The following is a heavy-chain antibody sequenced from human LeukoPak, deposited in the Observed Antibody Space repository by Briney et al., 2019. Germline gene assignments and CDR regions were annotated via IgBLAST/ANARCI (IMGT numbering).Heavy chain of an antibody. CDR1: GFTFSNYA. CDR2: IGISGTTT. V-gene: IGHV3-23*01. Sequence: GGSLRLSCAASGFTFSNYAMTWVRQAPGKGLEWVSTIGISGTTTYYADSVKGHFTISRDNPKNTLYLQMNSLRAEDTAVYYCAKGGSSFDFWGQGTLVTVSS. CDR3: AKGGSSFDF. J-gene: IGHJ4*02.